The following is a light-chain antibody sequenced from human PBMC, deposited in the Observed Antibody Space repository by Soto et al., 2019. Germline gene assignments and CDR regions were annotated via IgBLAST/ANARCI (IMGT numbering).Light chain of an antibody. CDR2: DVI. CDR1: RSDVGGYDY. J-gene: IGLJ1*01. V-gene: IGLV2-11*01. CDR3: CSYAGSYSYV. Sequence: QSVLTQPRSVSGSPGQSVSISCTGARSDVGGYDYVSWYQQHPDKAPKVIIYDVIKRPSGVPDRFSGSKSGNTASLTISGLQSDDEEDYYCCSYAGSYSYVFGPGTKLTVL.